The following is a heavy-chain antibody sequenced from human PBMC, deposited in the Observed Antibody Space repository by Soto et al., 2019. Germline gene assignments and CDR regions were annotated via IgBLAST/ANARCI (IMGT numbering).Heavy chain of an antibody. Sequence: QVQLVQSGAEVKKPGASVKVSCKASGYTFPSYGISWGRQAPGQGLEWMGWISAYNGNTNYAQKLQGRVTMTTDTSQSTAYMELSSLRSADTAVYYCANANIVVVPAARKDFDSWGQGTLLTVSS. CDR3: ANANIVVVPAARKDFDS. J-gene: IGHJ4*02. D-gene: IGHD2-2*01. V-gene: IGHV1-18*01. CDR1: GYTFPSYG. CDR2: ISAYNGNT.